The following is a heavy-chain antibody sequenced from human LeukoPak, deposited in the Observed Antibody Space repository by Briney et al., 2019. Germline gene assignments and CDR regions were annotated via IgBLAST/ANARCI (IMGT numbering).Heavy chain of an antibody. Sequence: GGSLRLSCAASGFTFSSYWMSWVRQAPGKGLEWVANIKQDGSEKYYVDSVKGRFTISRDNAKNSLYLQMNSLRAEDTAVYYCARGSGGSGSYLNYWGQGTLVTVSS. V-gene: IGHV3-7*01. J-gene: IGHJ4*02. CDR2: IKQDGSEK. D-gene: IGHD3-10*01. CDR3: ARGSGGSGSYLNY. CDR1: GFTFSSYW.